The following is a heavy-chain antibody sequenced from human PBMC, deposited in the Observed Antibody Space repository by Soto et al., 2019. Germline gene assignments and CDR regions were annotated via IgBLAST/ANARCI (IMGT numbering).Heavy chain of an antibody. J-gene: IGHJ5*02. V-gene: IGHV4-39*01. CDR1: GDSISNSNYY. CDR2: IYYSGST. CDR3: ARTGYGSGLTWFDP. Sequence: QLQLQESGPGLVKPSETLSLTCTISGDSISNSNYYWGWIRQPPGKGLEWIGSIYYSGSTYYNPSLKGRVTISVDTSRNQFSLKLRSVTAGDTAVYHCARTGYGSGLTWFDPWGQGTLVTVSS. D-gene: IGHD3-10*01.